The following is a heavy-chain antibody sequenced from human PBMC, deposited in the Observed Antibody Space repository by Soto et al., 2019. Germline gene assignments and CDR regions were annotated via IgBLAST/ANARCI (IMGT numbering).Heavy chain of an antibody. Sequence: GWSLRLSCAASVFTFISYAMHWVRQAPGKGLEWVAVISYDGSNKYYADSVKGRFTISRDNSKNTLYLQMNSLRAGDTAVYYCARGYYDSSGYAFDYWGQGTLVTVSS. J-gene: IGHJ4*02. CDR3: ARGYYDSSGYAFDY. V-gene: IGHV3-30-3*01. D-gene: IGHD3-22*01. CDR1: VFTFISYA. CDR2: ISYDGSNK.